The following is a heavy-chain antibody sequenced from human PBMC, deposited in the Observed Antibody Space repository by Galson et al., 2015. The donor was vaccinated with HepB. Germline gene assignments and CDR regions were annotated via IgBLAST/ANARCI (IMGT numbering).Heavy chain of an antibody. CDR2: IRSKVHGGTT. J-gene: IGHJ4*02. V-gene: IGHV3-49*04. D-gene: IGHD2-15*01. Sequence: SLRLSCATSGFTFGDYAMSWVRQAPGKGLEWVGFIRSKVHGGTTEYAASVKGRFTLSRDDSKTIAYLQMNSLKTEDTAVYYCTTVGCSGGSCYPTYYFDYWGQGTLVTVSS. CDR3: TTVGCSGGSCYPTYYFDY. CDR1: GFTFGDYA.